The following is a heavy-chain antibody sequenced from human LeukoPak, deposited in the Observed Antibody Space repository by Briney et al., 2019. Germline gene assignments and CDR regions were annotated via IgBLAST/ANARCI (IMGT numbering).Heavy chain of an antibody. D-gene: IGHD6-13*01. CDR2: INPSGGGT. Sequence: ASVKVSCKASGGTFSSYAISWVRQAPGQGLEWMGIINPSGGGTSYAQKFQGRVTMTRDTSTSTVYMELSSLRSEDTAVYYCARESAAGLFDYWGQGTLVTVSS. J-gene: IGHJ4*02. CDR3: ARESAAGLFDY. CDR1: GGTFSSYA. V-gene: IGHV1-46*01.